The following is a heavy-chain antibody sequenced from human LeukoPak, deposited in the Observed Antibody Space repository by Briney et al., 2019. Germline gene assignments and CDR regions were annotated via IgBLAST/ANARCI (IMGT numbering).Heavy chain of an antibody. J-gene: IGHJ6*03. CDR1: GYTLTELS. D-gene: IGHD3-3*01. CDR2: FDPEDGET. CDR3: ATINYDFWSGYSRYYYYYMDV. Sequence: ASVKVSCKVSGYTLTELSMHWVRQAPGKGLEWMGGFDPEDGETIYAQKFQGRVTMTEDTSTDTAYAELSSLRSEDTAVYYCATINYDFWSGYSRYYYYYMDVWGKGTTVTVSS. V-gene: IGHV1-24*01.